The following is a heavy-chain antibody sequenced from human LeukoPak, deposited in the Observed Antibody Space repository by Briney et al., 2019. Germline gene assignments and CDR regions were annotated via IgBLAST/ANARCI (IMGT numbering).Heavy chain of an antibody. V-gene: IGHV3-23*01. Sequence: PGGSLRLSCAPSRFTFSRLVMSWVRPAPEKGLEWVSTIIGSGDRTYYAHSVKGRFTNSRDNSKNTLYLQMNGLRADDTAVYYCAKDRGYSYGLGALDFWGQGSLVSVCS. CDR1: RFTFSRLV. J-gene: IGHJ4*02. CDR3: AKDRGYSYGLGALDF. CDR2: IIGSGDRT. D-gene: IGHD5-18*01.